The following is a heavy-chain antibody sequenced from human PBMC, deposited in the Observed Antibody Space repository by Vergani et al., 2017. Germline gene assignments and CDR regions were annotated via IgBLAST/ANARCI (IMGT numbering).Heavy chain of an antibody. J-gene: IGHJ5*02. Sequence: EVQLVESGGGLVQPGGSLRLSCAASGFTFSSYWMSWVRQAPGKGLEWVANIKQDGSEKYYVDSVKGRFTISRDNAKNSLYLQMNSLKAEDTAVYYCARDSAGWLQYNWFDPWGQGTLVTVSS. V-gene: IGHV3-7*01. CDR1: GFTFSSYW. CDR3: ARDSAGWLQYNWFDP. D-gene: IGHD5-24*01. CDR2: IKQDGSEK.